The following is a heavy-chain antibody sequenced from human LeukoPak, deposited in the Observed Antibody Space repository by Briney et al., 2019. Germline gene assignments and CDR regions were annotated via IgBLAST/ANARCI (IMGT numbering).Heavy chain of an antibody. V-gene: IGHV5-51*01. CDR2: IYPRDSDT. CDR3: ARHSDVIGAI. D-gene: IGHD3-10*01. CDR1: GYTFTHQW. J-gene: IGHJ4*02. Sequence: RGESLKISCKASGYTFTHQWIGCVRQKSGSGLEWMGIIYPRDSDTRYSPSFQDHVSIAADTSINTAYLEWSRLEASDTAIYYCARHSDVIGAIWGPGSLVSVSS.